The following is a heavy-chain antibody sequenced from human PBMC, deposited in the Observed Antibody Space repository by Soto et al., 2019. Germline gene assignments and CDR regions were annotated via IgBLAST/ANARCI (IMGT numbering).Heavy chain of an antibody. V-gene: IGHV3-11*06. Sequence: QVQLVESGGGLVKPGGSLRLSCAASGFSFSDYYMSWIRQAPGKGLEWVSYIGSSSSYTNYADSVKGRFTISRDNAKNSLDLQMNILRAEDTVVYYCARDADILTGSDAFDIWGQGTMVTVSS. CDR2: IGSSSSYT. CDR3: ARDADILTGSDAFDI. D-gene: IGHD3-9*01. J-gene: IGHJ3*02. CDR1: GFSFSDYY.